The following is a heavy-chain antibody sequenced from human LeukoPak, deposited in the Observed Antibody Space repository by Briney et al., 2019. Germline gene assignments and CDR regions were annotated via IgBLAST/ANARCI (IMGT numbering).Heavy chain of an antibody. J-gene: IGHJ3*02. CDR3: AEGRGAFDI. CDR2: IRQDGSEK. CDR1: GFTFSNYW. Sequence: PGGSLRLSCAASGFTFSNYWMNWVRQAPGKGLEWVANIRQDGSEKYYVDSLKGRFTISRDNSKNTLYLQMNSLRAEDTAVYYCAEGRGAFDIWGQGTMVTVSS. D-gene: IGHD3-10*01. V-gene: IGHV3-7*02.